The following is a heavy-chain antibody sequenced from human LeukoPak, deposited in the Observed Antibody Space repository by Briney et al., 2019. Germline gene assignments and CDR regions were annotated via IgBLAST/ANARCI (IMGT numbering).Heavy chain of an antibody. CDR1: GYTFTSYG. D-gene: IGHD6-19*01. Sequence: GASVKVSCKASGYTFTSYGISWVRQAPGQGLEWMGWMNPNSGNTGYAQKFQGRVTMTRNTSISAAYMELSSLRSEDTAVYYCARVWHGSSGWWNSDLYYFDYWGQGTLVTVSS. V-gene: IGHV1-8*02. J-gene: IGHJ4*02. CDR2: MNPNSGNT. CDR3: ARVWHGSSGWWNSDLYYFDY.